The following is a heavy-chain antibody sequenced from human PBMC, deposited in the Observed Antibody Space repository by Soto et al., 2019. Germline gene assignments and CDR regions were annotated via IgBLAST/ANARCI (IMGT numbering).Heavy chain of an antibody. CDR1: GFTVSSYY. D-gene: IGHD3-10*01. CDR3: ARDGSSRPTEY. J-gene: IGHJ6*02. V-gene: IGHV3-66*01. CDR2: IYSGNTGTT. Sequence: PGGSLRLSCAASGFTVSSYYMSWARQAPGKGLEWVSVIYSGNTGTTYYAGSVKGRFTISRDISKNTVYLQMNSLRAEDTAVYYCARDGSSRPTEYWGQGTTVTVSS.